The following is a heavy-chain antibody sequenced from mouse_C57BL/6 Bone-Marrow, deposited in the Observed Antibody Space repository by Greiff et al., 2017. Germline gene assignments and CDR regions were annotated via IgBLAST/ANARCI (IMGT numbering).Heavy chain of an antibody. CDR3: ARATTVVANVDY. CDR1: GYSITSGYY. CDR2: ISYDGSN. Sequence: ESGPGLVKPSQSLSLTCSVTGYSITSGYYWNWIRQFPGNKLEWMGYISYDGSNNYNPSLKNRISITRDTSKNQFFLKLNSVTTEDTATYYCARATTVVANVDYWGQGTTLTVSS. V-gene: IGHV3-6*01. J-gene: IGHJ2*01. D-gene: IGHD1-1*01.